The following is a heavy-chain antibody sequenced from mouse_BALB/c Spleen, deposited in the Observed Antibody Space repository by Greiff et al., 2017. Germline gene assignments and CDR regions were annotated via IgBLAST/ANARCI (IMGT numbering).Heavy chain of an antibody. CDR3: ARDYGHFDY. J-gene: IGHJ2*01. Sequence: EVHLVESGGDFLKPGGSLKLSCAASGFTFSSFGMSWVRQTPDKRLEWVSTISSRGSYTYYPDSVKGRFTISRDNAKNTLYLQLSSLKSEDTAMYYCARDYGHFDYGGKGTTLTVSS. D-gene: IGHD1-1*02. CDR1: GFTFSSFG. V-gene: IGHV5-6*01. CDR2: ISSRGSYT.